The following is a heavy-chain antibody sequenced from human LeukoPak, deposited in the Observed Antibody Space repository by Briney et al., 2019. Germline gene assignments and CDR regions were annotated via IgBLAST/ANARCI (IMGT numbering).Heavy chain of an antibody. Sequence: SETLSLTCTVSGGSISSYYWSWIRQPPGKGLEWIGYISYSGSTNYNPSLKSRVTTSVDTSRNQFSLKLSSVTAANTAVYYCARGRLGGSGSYYNVLDYWGQGTLVTVPS. CDR1: GGSISSYY. J-gene: IGHJ4*02. CDR3: ARGRLGGSGSYYNVLDY. D-gene: IGHD3-10*01. V-gene: IGHV4-59*01. CDR2: ISYSGST.